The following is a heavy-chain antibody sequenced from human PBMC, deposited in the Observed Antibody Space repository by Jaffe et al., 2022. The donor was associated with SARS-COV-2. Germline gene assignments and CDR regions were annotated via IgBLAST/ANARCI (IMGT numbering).Heavy chain of an antibody. CDR1: GFSFRDSY. Sequence: QVQLVESGGGLVKPGGSLRLSCAASGFSFRDSYMNWIRQAPGKGLEWVSYISSNGRNIYYAGSVQGRFTISRDNARNSLSLQMNSLRAEDTAVYYCAGSLVRGVISYYWGQGTLVTVSS. V-gene: IGHV3-11*01. D-gene: IGHD3-10*01. J-gene: IGHJ4*02. CDR2: ISSNGRNI. CDR3: AGSLVRGVISYY.